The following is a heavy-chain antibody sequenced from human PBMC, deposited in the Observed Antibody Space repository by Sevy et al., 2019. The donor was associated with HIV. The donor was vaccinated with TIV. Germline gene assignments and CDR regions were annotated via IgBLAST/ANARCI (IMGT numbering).Heavy chain of an antibody. J-gene: IGHJ4*02. CDR2: IGYDGSNK. D-gene: IGHD2-8*01. CDR3: ARDPRMYGDYLLAYFDS. CDR1: GFTFSSYA. Sequence: GGSLRLSCAASGFTFSSYAMSWVRQAPGKGLEWVAVIGYDGSNKYYADSVKGRFTISRDNSKNTLFLQMDSLRAEDTAVYYCARDPRMYGDYLLAYFDSWGQGTLVTVSS. V-gene: IGHV3-33*08.